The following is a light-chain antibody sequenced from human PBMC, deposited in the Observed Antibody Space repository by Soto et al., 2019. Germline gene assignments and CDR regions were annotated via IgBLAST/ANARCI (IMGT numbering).Light chain of an antibody. J-gene: IGKJ4*01. Sequence: DIQMTQSPSSLSASVGDRVTITCRASQSINSYLNWYQQKLGKAPKLLIYAASSLQSGVPSRFSGTESGTDFTLTISSLQPEDFATYYCQQGYSSPRTFGGGTKVEIK. V-gene: IGKV1-39*01. CDR2: AAS. CDR3: QQGYSSPRT. CDR1: QSINSY.